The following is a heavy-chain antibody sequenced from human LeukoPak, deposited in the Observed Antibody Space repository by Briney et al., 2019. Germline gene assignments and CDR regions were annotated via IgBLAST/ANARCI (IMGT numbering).Heavy chain of an antibody. D-gene: IGHD3-9*01. V-gene: IGHV3-7*01. CDR2: IKQDGSEK. Sequence: GGSLRLSCAASGFTFSSYWMSWVRQVPGKGLEWVANIKQDGSEKYYVDSVKGRFTISRDNAKNSLYLQMNSLRAEDTAVYYCARHMLRYFDWLSPFDYWGQGTLVTVSS. J-gene: IGHJ4*02. CDR1: GFTFSSYW. CDR3: ARHMLRYFDWLSPFDY.